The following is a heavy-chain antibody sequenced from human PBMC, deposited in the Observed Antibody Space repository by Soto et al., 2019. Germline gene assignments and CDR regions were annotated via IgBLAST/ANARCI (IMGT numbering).Heavy chain of an antibody. Sequence: ETLSLTCTVSGGSISSYYWSWIRQPPGKGLEWIGYIYYSGSTNYNPSLKSRVTISVDTSKNQFSLKLSSVTAADTAVYYCARGAEDFLTCYYYPYYYYMDVWGKGTTVTVSS. J-gene: IGHJ6*03. CDR3: ARGAEDFLTCYYYPYYYYMDV. D-gene: IGHD3-9*01. CDR2: IYYSGST. CDR1: GGSISSYY. V-gene: IGHV4-59*01.